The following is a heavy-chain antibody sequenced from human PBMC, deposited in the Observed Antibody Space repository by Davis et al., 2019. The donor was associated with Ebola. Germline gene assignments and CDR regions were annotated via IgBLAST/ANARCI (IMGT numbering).Heavy chain of an antibody. J-gene: IGHJ6*04. CDR3: AKLIGDTNAMDV. CDR2: MSGSALST. D-gene: IGHD1-1*01. Sequence: PGGSLRLSCAASGFTFNSYAMSWVRQAPEKGLEWVSAMSGSALSTYYADSVKGRFTISRDNSRNRLFLQMNRLRAEDTAVYYCAKLIGDTNAMDVWGKGTTVAVSS. CDR1: GFTFNSYA. V-gene: IGHV3-23*01.